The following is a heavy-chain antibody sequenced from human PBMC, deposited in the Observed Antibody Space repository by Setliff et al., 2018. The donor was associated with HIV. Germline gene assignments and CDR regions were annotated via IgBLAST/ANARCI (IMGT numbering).Heavy chain of an antibody. CDR2: IWYDGSKK. Sequence: PGGSLRLSCTTSGFTFSDHYMHWVRQAPGKGLEWVAVIWYDGSKKYYGDSGKGRFTISRDNSKNTLYLQMSSLRAEDTAVYYCAKDRLEWLAPDGFDIWGLGTMVTVS. CDR1: GFTFSDHY. D-gene: IGHD3-3*01. CDR3: AKDRLEWLAPDGFDI. J-gene: IGHJ3*02. V-gene: IGHV3-33*06.